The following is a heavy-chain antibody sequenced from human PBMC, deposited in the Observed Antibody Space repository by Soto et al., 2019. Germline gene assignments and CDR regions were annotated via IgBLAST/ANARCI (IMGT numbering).Heavy chain of an antibody. CDR2: INYSGRT. CDR1: GGSFSDYY. J-gene: IGHJ4*02. Sequence: QVQLQQWGAGLLKPSETLSLTCAVHGGSFSDYYWSWIRQPPGKGLEWIGEINYSGRTNYNPYLKSRVTISVDTSKNQFPLTLSSMTGADTAVYYCARTGHLFDYWGQGISVTVSS. CDR3: ARTGHLFDY. V-gene: IGHV4-34*01.